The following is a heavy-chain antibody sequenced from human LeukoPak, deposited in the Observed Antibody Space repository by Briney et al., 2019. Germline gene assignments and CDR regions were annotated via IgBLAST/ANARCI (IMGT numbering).Heavy chain of an antibody. J-gene: IGHJ5*02. D-gene: IGHD5-12*01. CDR2: IYPGDSDT. Sequence: GEPLKISCKGSGYSFTSYWIGWVRQMPGKGLEWMGIIYPGDSDTRYSPSFQGQVTISADKSISTAYLQWSSLKASDTAMYYCARIHPGGYSGYDWDTSPSEFDPWGQGTLVTVSS. V-gene: IGHV5-51*01. CDR3: ARIHPGGYSGYDWDTSPSEFDP. CDR1: GYSFTSYW.